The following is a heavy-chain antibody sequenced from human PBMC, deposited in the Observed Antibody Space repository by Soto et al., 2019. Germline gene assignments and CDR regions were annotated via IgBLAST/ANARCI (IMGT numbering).Heavy chain of an antibody. CDR2: IYYSGST. CDR1: GGSISSSSYY. V-gene: IGHV4-39*01. J-gene: IGHJ5*02. D-gene: IGHD4-17*01. CDR3: ARQENYGDYPRFDP. Sequence: QLQLQESGPGLVKPSETLSLTCTVSGGSISSSSYYWGWIRQPPGKGLEWIGSIYYSGSTYYNPSLKRRVTLSVDTSTNQFSLKLSSVTAADTAVYYCARQENYGDYPRFDPWGQGTLVTVSS.